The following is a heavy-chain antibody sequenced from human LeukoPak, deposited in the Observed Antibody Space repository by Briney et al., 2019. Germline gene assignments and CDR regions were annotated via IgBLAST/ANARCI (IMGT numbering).Heavy chain of an antibody. CDR3: ARTLRGYSYGPFDY. Sequence: SETLSLTCTVSGGSISSGGYYWSWIRQPPGKGLEWIGYIYYSGSINYNPSLKSRVTISVDTSKNQFSLKLSSVTAADTAVYYCARTLRGYSYGPFDYWGQGTLVTVSS. V-gene: IGHV4-61*08. J-gene: IGHJ4*02. CDR1: GGSISSGGYY. D-gene: IGHD5-18*01. CDR2: IYYSGSI.